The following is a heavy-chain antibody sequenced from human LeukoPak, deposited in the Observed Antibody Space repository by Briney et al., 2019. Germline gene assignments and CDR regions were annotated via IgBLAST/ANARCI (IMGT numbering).Heavy chain of an antibody. CDR1: GFTVSSNY. D-gene: IGHD6-13*01. CDR3: ARAHYSSSWYVPTGFYYMDV. V-gene: IGHV3-53*01. J-gene: IGHJ6*03. Sequence: GGSLRLSCAASGFTVSSNYMSWVRQAPGKGLEWVSVIYSGGSTYYADSVKGRFTISRDNSKNTLYLQMNSLRAEDTAVYYCARAHYSSSWYVPTGFYYMDVWGKGTTVTVSS. CDR2: IYSGGST.